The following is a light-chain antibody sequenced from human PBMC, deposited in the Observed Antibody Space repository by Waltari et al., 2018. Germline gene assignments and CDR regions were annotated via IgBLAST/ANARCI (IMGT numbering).Light chain of an antibody. J-gene: IGKJ2*01. CDR1: QNIDYN. Sequence: DIQMTQSPSTLSASVGDKVTITCRSSQNIDYNLAWYQQKPGKAPQLLIDRAGSLKHGGPCWFSGSGSGTEFTLTISGLQPDDFATYYCQQYKNYPVTFGQGTKLEIK. CDR3: QQYKNYPVT. V-gene: IGKV1-5*03. CDR2: RAG.